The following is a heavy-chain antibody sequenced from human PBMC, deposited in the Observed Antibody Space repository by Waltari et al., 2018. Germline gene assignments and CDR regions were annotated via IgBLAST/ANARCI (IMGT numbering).Heavy chain of an antibody. CDR3: AYSGYDRTSYYYGMDV. D-gene: IGHD5-12*01. CDR1: GGTFSSYT. J-gene: IGHJ6*02. V-gene: IGHV1-69*02. Sequence: QVQLVQSGAEVKKPGSSVKVSCKASGGTFSSYTISWVRQAPGQGLEWMGRIIPILGIANYAQKFQGRVTITADKSTSTAYMELSSLRSEDTAVYYCAYSGYDRTSYYYGMDVWGQGTTVTVSS. CDR2: IIPILGIA.